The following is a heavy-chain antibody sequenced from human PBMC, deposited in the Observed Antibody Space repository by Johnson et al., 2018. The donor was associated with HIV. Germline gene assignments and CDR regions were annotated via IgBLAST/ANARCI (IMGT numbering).Heavy chain of an antibody. V-gene: IGHV3-30*03. CDR2: ISYDGSNK. Sequence: QVQLVESGGGVVQPGRSLRLSCAASGFTFSSYGMHWVRQAPGKGLEWVAVISYDGSNKYYADSVKGRFTISRDNSKNTLYLPMNSLRAEDTAVYYCARASDAFDIWGQGTMVTVSS. CDR3: ARASDAFDI. CDR1: GFTFSSYG. J-gene: IGHJ3*02.